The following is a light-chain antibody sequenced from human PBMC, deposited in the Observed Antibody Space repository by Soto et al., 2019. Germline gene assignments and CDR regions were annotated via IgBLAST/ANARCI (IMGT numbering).Light chain of an antibody. V-gene: IGLV2-14*01. J-gene: IGLJ1*01. CDR1: SSDVGGYNY. CDR2: DVR. Sequence: QSVLTQPASVSGSPGQSITISCTGTSSDVGGYNYVSWYQQYPGKAPKLMIYDVRNRPSGVSNRFSGSKSVNTASLTISGLQAEDEADYYCSSYTTISTYVFGTGTKLTVL. CDR3: SSYTTISTYV.